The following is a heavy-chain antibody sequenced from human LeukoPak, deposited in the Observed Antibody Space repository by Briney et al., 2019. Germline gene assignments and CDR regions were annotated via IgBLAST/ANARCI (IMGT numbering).Heavy chain of an antibody. J-gene: IGHJ4*02. V-gene: IGHV3-30-3*01. Sequence: PGGSLRLSCAASGFTFSSYAMHWVRQAPGKGLEWVAVISYDGSNKYYADSVKGRFTISRDNSKNTLYLQMNSLRAEDTAVYYCARDWLFLRGEQWLPLDYWGQGTLVTVSS. CDR1: GFTFSSYA. CDR2: ISYDGSNK. CDR3: ARDWLFLRGEQWLPLDY. D-gene: IGHD6-19*01.